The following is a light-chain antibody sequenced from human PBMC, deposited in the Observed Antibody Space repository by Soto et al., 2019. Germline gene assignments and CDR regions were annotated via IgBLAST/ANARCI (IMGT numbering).Light chain of an antibody. Sequence: QSVLTQPPSASGTPGQRVTISCSGSSSNIGSNYVYWYQQLPGTAPKLLIYRNNQRPSGVPDRFSGSKSGTSASLAISGLRSEDEDDYYCAAGDDSLSGSWVFGGGTKLTVL. V-gene: IGLV1-47*01. J-gene: IGLJ3*02. CDR1: SSNIGSNY. CDR2: RNN. CDR3: AAGDDSLSGSWV.